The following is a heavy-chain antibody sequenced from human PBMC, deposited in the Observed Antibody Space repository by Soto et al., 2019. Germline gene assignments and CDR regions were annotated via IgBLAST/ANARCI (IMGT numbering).Heavy chain of an antibody. J-gene: IGHJ6*02. CDR2: IYYSGST. D-gene: IGHD1-26*01. CDR1: GGSISSYY. CDR3: ARGSVWELLYGMDV. V-gene: IGHV4-59*01. Sequence: QVQLQESGPGLVKPSETLSLTCTVSGGSISSYYWSWIRQPPGKGLEWIGYIYYSGSTNYNPSLKSRVTISVDTSKNQFSLKLSSVTAADTAVYYCARGSVWELLYGMDVWGQGTTVTVSS.